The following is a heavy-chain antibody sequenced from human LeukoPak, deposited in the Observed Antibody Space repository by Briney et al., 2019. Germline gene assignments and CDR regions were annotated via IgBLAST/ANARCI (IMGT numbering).Heavy chain of an antibody. CDR1: GGSIGTTTYY. D-gene: IGHD6-19*01. J-gene: IGHJ4*02. Sequence: PSETLSLTCTVSGGSIGTTTYYWSWIRQPPGKGLEWIGYIYYSGSTNYNPSLKSRVTISVDTSKNQFSLKLSSVTAADTAVYYCARERGYSSGWYFDNWGQGTLVTVSS. CDR3: ARERGYSSGWYFDN. CDR2: IYYSGST. V-gene: IGHV4-61*01.